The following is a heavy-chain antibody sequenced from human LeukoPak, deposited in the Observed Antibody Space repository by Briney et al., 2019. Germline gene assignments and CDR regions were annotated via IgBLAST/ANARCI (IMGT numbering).Heavy chain of an antibody. Sequence: GGSLRLSCAASGFTFSTYGMHWVRQAPGKGLEWVAFIWYDGNEKYYADSAKGRFTISRDNSKNTLYLQMNSLRAEDTAVYYCAKDLWFGELSNPGFDYWGQGTLVTVSS. D-gene: IGHD3-10*01. J-gene: IGHJ4*02. CDR3: AKDLWFGELSNPGFDY. CDR2: IWYDGNEK. V-gene: IGHV3-30*02. CDR1: GFTFSTYG.